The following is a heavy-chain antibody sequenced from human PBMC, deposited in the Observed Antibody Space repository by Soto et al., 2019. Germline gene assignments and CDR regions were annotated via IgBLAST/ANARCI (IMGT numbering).Heavy chain of an antibody. CDR1: GFTFSNYA. Sequence: EVQILQSGGGLEQPGGSLRLSCAASGFTFSNYAMSWIRQAPGKGLEWVSTIRETGNTYYADSVRGRFATSRDNSENTLYLQMSSLRAEDTAVYYCAKVMGAYVTQYYFDYWGQGTLVTVSS. CDR2: IRETGNT. CDR3: AKVMGAYVTQYYFDY. V-gene: IGHV3-23*01. D-gene: IGHD2-21*02. J-gene: IGHJ4*02.